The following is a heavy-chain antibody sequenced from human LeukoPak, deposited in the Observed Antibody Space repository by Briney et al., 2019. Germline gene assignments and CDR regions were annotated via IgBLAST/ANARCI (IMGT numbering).Heavy chain of an antibody. D-gene: IGHD6-6*01. CDR1: GLNFSSYA. CDR3: ARDNDPDYSSSPGWFDP. CDR2: ISSDGSSK. V-gene: IGHV3-30*01. J-gene: IGHJ5*02. Sequence: GGSLRLSCAAPGLNFSSYAMNWFRQASGKGLEWVAVISSDGSSKFYADSVKGRFTVSRDNSKNTLFLLMNSLRTEDTAVYYCARDNDPDYSSSPGWFDPWGQGTLVTVSS.